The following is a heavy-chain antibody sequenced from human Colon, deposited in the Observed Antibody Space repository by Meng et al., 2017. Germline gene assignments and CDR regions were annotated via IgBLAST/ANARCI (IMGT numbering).Heavy chain of an antibody. CDR2: IYYSGST. V-gene: IGHV4-31*03. D-gene: IGHD4-17*01. CDR3: ARTNYGDYNWFDP. J-gene: IGHJ5*02. Sequence: VRPMGPAPDLLKPSETLPLTCTVSGGAISSGGFYWSWIRQHPGKGLEWIGYIYYSGSTYYNPSLRSRVAISIDTSKNQFSLKLTSVTAADTAVYFCARTNYGDYNWFDPWGQGTLVTVSS. CDR1: GGAISSGGFY.